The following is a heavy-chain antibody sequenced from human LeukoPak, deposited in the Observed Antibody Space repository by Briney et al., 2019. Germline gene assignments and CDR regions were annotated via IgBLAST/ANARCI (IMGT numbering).Heavy chain of an antibody. J-gene: IGHJ4*02. V-gene: IGHV3-23*01. CDR2: ISGSGGST. CDR3: ASPPHYFDY. CDR1: GLTFSTYA. Sequence: GGSLGPSGAALGLTFSTYAMSWVRQAPGKGLEWVSAISGSGGSTYYADSVKGRFTISRDNSKNTLYLQMNSLRAEDTAVYYCASPPHYFDYWGQGTLVTVSS.